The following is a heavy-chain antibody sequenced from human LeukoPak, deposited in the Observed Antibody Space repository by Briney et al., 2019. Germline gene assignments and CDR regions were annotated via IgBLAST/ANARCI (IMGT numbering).Heavy chain of an antibody. J-gene: IGHJ6*02. CDR2: IYYSRST. Sequence: SETLSLTCTVSGGSISSYYWSWIRQPPGKGLEWIGYIYYSRSTNYNPSLKSRVTISVDTSKNQFSLKLSSVTAADTAVYYCARGEQLGYYGMDVWGQGTTVTVSS. V-gene: IGHV4-59*01. CDR3: ARGEQLGYYGMDV. D-gene: IGHD6-13*01. CDR1: GGSISSYY.